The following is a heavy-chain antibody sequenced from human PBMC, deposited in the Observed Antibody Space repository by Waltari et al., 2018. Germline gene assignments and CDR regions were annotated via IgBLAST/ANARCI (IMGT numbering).Heavy chain of an antibody. CDR1: GFTFSSYA. CDR2: IYSGGST. V-gene: IGHV3-23*03. J-gene: IGHJ4*02. D-gene: IGHD3-22*01. Sequence: EVQLLESGGGLVQPGGSLRLSCAASGFTFSSYAMSWVRQAPGKGLEWVSVIYSGGSTYYADSVKGRFTISRDNSKNTLYLQMNSLRAEDTAVYYCAKDAPTMIAFDYWGQGTLVTVSS. CDR3: AKDAPTMIAFDY.